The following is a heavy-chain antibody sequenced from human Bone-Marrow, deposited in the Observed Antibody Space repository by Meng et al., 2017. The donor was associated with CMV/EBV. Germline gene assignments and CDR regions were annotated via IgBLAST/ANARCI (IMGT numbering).Heavy chain of an antibody. CDR3: ARVEERRGYSSS. V-gene: IGHV1-69*02. J-gene: IGHJ4*02. CDR1: GDTFSSYS. D-gene: IGHD6-13*01. CDR2: ILPMFDIR. Sequence: SVKVSCKASGDTFSSYSISWVRQAPGQGLEWMGRILPMFDIRKYGEKLQDRVTITADKSTSTAYMELSSLRSEDTAVYYCARVEERRGYSSSWGQGTLVTVSS.